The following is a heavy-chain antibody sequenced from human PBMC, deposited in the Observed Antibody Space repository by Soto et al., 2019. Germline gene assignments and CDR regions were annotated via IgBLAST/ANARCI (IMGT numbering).Heavy chain of an antibody. CDR1: GFTFSSYA. V-gene: IGHV3-23*01. J-gene: IGHJ4*02. D-gene: IGHD6-13*01. CDR3: TSTYSSNWYAGN. CDR2: ISGSGGST. Sequence: QAGGSLRLSCAASGFTFSSYAMSWVRQAPGKGLEWVSAISGSGGSTHYADSVKARFTISRDNSKNTLYLQMNSLRAEDTAVYYCTSTYSSNWYAGNWGQGTLVTVSS.